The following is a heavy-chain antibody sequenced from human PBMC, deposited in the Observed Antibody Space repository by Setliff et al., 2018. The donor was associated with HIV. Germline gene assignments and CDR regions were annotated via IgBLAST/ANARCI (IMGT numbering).Heavy chain of an antibody. CDR2: ISSSSSYT. CDR1: GFTFSDYY. J-gene: IGHJ4*02. Sequence: GGSLRLSCAASGFTFSDYYMSWIRQAPGKGLEWVSYISSSSSYTNYADSVKGRFTISRDNAKNSLYLQMNSLRAEDTAVYYCARVSYYYDSSGWVDYWGQGTLVTVSS. D-gene: IGHD3-22*01. CDR3: ARVSYYYDSSGWVDY. V-gene: IGHV3-11*03.